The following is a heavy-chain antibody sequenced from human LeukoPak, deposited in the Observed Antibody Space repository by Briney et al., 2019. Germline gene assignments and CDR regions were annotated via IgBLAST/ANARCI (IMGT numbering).Heavy chain of an antibody. J-gene: IGHJ2*01. CDR3: ARDLSLVINGYFDL. D-gene: IGHD3-16*01. CDR1: DGSIRNYY. Sequence: SETPSLTCTVSDGSIRNYYWNWIRQPAGKGLEWIGRIYSSGSTNYNPSLKSRVTMSVDTSKNQFSLELSSVTAADTAVYYCARDLSLVINGYFDLWGRGTLVTVSS. V-gene: IGHV4-4*07. CDR2: IYSSGST.